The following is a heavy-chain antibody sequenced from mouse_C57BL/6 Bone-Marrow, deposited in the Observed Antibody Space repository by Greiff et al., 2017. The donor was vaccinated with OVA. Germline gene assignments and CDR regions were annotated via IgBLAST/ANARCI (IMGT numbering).Heavy chain of an antibody. CDR3: ARYYYGRSPWFAY. CDR2: IWWDDDK. Sequence: QVTLKVSGPGILQPSQTLSLTCSFSGFSLSTFGMGVGWLRQPSGKGLEWLAHIWWDDDKYYNPALKSRLTISKDTSKNQVFLKIANVDTAETATYYCARYYYGRSPWFAYWGQGTLVTVSA. CDR1: GFSLSTFGMG. D-gene: IGHD1-1*01. J-gene: IGHJ3*01. V-gene: IGHV8-8*01.